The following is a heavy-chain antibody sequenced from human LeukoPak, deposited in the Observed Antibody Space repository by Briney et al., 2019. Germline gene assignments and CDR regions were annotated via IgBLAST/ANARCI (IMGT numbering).Heavy chain of an antibody. D-gene: IGHD6-13*01. CDR3: ARDSSSWYFSGVDV. Sequence: ASVKVSCKASGGTFSSYAISWVRQAPGQGLEWMGRIIPILGIANYAQKFQGRVTITADKSTSTAYMELSSLRSEDTAVYYCARDSSSWYFSGVDVWGQGTTVTVSS. V-gene: IGHV1-69*04. CDR1: GGTFSSYA. J-gene: IGHJ6*02. CDR2: IIPILGIA.